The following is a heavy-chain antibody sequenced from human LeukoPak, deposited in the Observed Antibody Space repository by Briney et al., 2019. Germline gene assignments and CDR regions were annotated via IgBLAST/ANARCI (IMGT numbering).Heavy chain of an antibody. CDR3: AKAFGRDAFDI. CDR1: GFTFDDYA. D-gene: IGHD2-15*01. CDR2: ISWNSGSI. J-gene: IGHJ3*02. V-gene: IGHV3-9*03. Sequence: GGSLRLSCAASGFTFDDYAMHWVRQAPGKGLEWVSGISWNSGSIGYADSVKGRFTISRDNAKNSLYLQMNSLRAEDMALYYCAKAFGRDAFDIWGQGTMVTVSS.